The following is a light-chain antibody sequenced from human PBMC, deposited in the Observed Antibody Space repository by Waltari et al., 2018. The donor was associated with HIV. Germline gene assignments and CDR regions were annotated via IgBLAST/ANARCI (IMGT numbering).Light chain of an antibody. CDR1: GSNIGNNY. Sequence: QSVLTQPPSVSAAPGQKVTISCSGSGSNIGNNYVSWYQQFHGTAPKLLIYDNNKRPSGIPDRFSASKSGTSATLGITGLQTGDEADYYCGTWDNSLSAGVLFGGGTKLTVL. CDR3: GTWDNSLSAGVL. J-gene: IGLJ2*01. CDR2: DNN. V-gene: IGLV1-51*01.